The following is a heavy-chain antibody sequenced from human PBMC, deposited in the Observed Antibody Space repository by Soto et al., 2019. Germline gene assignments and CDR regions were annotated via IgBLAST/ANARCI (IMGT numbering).Heavy chain of an antibody. J-gene: IGHJ3*02. D-gene: IGHD1-1*01. CDR2: MSHSGGT. CDR3: ARVERGTATTVVDAFDI. V-gene: IGHV4-34*01. Sequence: QVQLQQWGAGLLKPSETLSLTCAVYGGFVSSGSYYWSWIRQPPGKGLEWIGEMSHSGGTHFNPSPKSRVTISVDTSKNQCSLKMSSVTAADTALYYCARVERGTATTVVDAFDIWGPGTMVTVSS. CDR1: GGFVSSGSYY.